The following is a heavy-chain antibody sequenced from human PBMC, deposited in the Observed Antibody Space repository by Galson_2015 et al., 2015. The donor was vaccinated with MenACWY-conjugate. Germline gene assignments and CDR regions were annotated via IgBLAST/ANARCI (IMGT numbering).Heavy chain of an antibody. CDR1: GFTFSSYA. D-gene: IGHD3-10*01. Sequence: SLRLSCAASGFTFSSYAMSWVRQAPGKGLEWVSAISGSGGSTYYADSVKGRFTISRDNSKNTLYLQMNSLRAEDTAVYYCAKAVGGSGLFDYWGQGTLVTVSS. CDR3: AKAVGGSGLFDY. V-gene: IGHV3-23*01. CDR2: ISGSGGST. J-gene: IGHJ4*02.